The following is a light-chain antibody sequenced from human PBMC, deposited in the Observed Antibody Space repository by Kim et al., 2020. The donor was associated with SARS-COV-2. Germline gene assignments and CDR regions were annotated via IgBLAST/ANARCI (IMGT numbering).Light chain of an antibody. CDR1: QDVRKY. V-gene: IGKV1-33*01. CDR2: DAS. J-gene: IGKJ5*01. Sequence: GDRVTITCQASQDVRKYINWYQEKPGNPPKLLIYDASILETGATSRFSGSGSGSDFSITISSLQPEDITTYYCQTYDILPIAFGQGTRL. CDR3: QTYDILPIA.